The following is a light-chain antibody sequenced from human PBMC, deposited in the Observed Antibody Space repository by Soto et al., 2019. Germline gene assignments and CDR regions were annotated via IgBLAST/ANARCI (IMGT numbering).Light chain of an antibody. CDR2: DVS. Sequence: QSARTQPASVSGSPGQSITISCTGTSSDVGGYNYVTWYHQHPGKAPKVMIYDVSNRPSGVSDRFSRCKSDNTASLTISGLQAEDEADYYCSSYTSRNTYVFGTGTQLTVL. V-gene: IGLV2-14*01. CDR1: SSDVGGYNY. CDR3: SSYTSRNTYV. J-gene: IGLJ1*01.